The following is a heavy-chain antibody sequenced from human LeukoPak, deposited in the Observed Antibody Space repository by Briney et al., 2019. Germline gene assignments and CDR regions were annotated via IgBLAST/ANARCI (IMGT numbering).Heavy chain of an antibody. CDR1: GGTFSSYA. Sequence: GASVKVSCKASGGTFSSYAISWVRQAPGRGLEWMGRVNPNSGVTNSIQKFQGRVTMTRDTSISTAYMELSGLRSDDTAVYYCARQWLPNGYFDYWGQGTLVTVSS. CDR2: VNPNSGVT. V-gene: IGHV1-2*06. J-gene: IGHJ4*02. CDR3: ARQWLPNGYFDY. D-gene: IGHD6-19*01.